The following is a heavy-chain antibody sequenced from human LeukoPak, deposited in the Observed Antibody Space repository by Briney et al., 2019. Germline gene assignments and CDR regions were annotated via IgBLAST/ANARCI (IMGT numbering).Heavy chain of an antibody. J-gene: IGHJ4*02. D-gene: IGHD6-19*01. CDR3: ARDRIAVAGTVLDY. CDR2: ISYDGSNK. Sequence: GGSLRLSCAASGFIFSSYAMHWVRQAPGKGLEWVAVISYDGSNKYYADSVKGRFTISRDNSKNTLYLQMNSLRAEDTAVYYCARDRIAVAGTVLDYWGQGTLVTVSS. CDR1: GFIFSSYA. V-gene: IGHV3-30-3*01.